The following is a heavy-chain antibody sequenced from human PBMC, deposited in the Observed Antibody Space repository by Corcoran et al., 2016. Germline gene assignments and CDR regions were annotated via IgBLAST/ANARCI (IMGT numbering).Heavy chain of an antibody. D-gene: IGHD3-3*01. Sequence: EVQLVESGGGLVQPGGSLRLSCAASGIPFSTHSMTWVRQTPGKGLEWISYFSSSRSTIDYADSVKGRFTLSRDNAKNSLYLQMNSLRDEDTAVYYCARGVSGTTFGVVKTYFGYWGQGTLVTVSS. CDR3: ARGVSGTTFGVVKTYFGY. J-gene: IGHJ4*02. CDR1: GIPFSTHS. V-gene: IGHV3-48*02. CDR2: FSSSRSTI.